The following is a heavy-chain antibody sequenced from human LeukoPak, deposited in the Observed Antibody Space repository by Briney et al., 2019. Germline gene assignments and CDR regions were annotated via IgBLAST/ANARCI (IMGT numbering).Heavy chain of an antibody. CDR2: ITGSGGGT. Sequence: GGSLRLSCAASGFTFSSYVMSWVRQAPGKGLEWVSAITGSGGGTHYADSVKGRFTISRDNSKNTLYLQMNSLSGEDTAVYYCAKFVGDCSSTSCPIDYWGQGTLVTVSS. J-gene: IGHJ4*02. V-gene: IGHV3-23*01. CDR1: GFTFSSYV. D-gene: IGHD2-2*01. CDR3: AKFVGDCSSTSCPIDY.